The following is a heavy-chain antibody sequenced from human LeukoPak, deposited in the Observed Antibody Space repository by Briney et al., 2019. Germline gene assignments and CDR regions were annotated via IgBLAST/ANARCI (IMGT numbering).Heavy chain of an antibody. CDR3: AKDGIVVSYFDY. CDR2: ISYDGSNK. CDR1: GFTFSXXX. D-gene: IGHD3-22*01. V-gene: IGHV3-30*18. J-gene: IGHJ4*02. Sequence: PGRSLRLSCAASGFTFSXXXXXXXXXXXXXXXXWVAIISYDGSNKXXXXXXXXXFXXXRDNSKNTLYLQMNSLRAEDTAMYYCAKDGIVVSYFDYWGQGTLVTVSS.